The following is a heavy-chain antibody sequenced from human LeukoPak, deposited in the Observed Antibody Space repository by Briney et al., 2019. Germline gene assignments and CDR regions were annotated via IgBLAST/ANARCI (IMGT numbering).Heavy chain of an antibody. CDR3: ARVIGSYGDSAY. D-gene: IGHD1-26*01. Sequence: GGSLRLSCAASGFTFSSYSMNWVRQAPGKGLEWVSYISSSSAIYYADSVKGRFTISRDNAKSSLYLQMNSLRAEDTAVYYCARVIGSYGDSAYWGQGTLVTVSS. CDR2: ISSSSAI. CDR1: GFTFSSYS. V-gene: IGHV3-48*04. J-gene: IGHJ4*02.